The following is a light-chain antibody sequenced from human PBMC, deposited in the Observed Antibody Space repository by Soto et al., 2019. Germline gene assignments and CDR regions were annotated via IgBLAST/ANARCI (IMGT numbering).Light chain of an antibody. J-gene: IGKJ1*01. CDR1: QGLGTD. V-gene: IGKV1-8*01. CDR3: LHYYSFPQT. Sequence: IRMTQSPPSLSASLGDTVTLTCRASQGLGTDLAWYQIQPGKPPRLLVYDVSTLQSGVPSRVSGGGSGTDFTLTISRLQSEDFATYYCLHYYSFPQTFGQGTKVDIK. CDR2: DVS.